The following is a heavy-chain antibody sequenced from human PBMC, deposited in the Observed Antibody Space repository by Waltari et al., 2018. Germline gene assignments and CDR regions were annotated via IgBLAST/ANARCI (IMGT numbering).Heavy chain of an antibody. CDR2: IFSDGRT. CDR1: NY. V-gene: IGHV3-53*01. CDR3: ARDSRGGLFFDY. Sequence: NYMSWVRQAPGKGLEWVSVIFSDGRTYYADSVKGRFTISRDNSKNTLYLQINSLRAEDTAVYYCARDSRGGLFFDYWGQGTLVTVSS. J-gene: IGHJ4*02.